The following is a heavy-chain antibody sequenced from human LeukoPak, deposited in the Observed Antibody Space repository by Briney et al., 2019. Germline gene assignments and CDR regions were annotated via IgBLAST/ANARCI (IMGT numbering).Heavy chain of an antibody. Sequence: GASVTVSCKASGYTFTSYGINWMRQAPGQGLEWMGWISAYNGNTNYAQKLQGRVTMTTDTSTSTAYMELSSLRSEDTAVYYCARVDAAAVDYWGQGTLVTVSS. J-gene: IGHJ4*02. CDR1: GYTFTSYG. CDR3: ARVDAAAVDY. CDR2: ISAYNGNT. D-gene: IGHD6-13*01. V-gene: IGHV1-18*01.